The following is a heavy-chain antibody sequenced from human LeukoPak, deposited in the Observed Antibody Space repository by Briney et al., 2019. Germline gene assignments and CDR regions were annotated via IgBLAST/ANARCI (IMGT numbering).Heavy chain of an antibody. J-gene: IGHJ2*01. D-gene: IGHD2-15*01. Sequence: SETLSLTCAVYGGSFSGYYWSWIRQPPGGGLEWIGEINHSGSTNYNPSLKSRVTISVDTSKNQFSLKLSSVTAADTAVYYCARARSPVPSGGKRYFDLWGRGTLVTVSS. CDR2: INHSGST. CDR1: GGSFSGYY. CDR3: ARARSPVPSGGKRYFDL. V-gene: IGHV4-34*01.